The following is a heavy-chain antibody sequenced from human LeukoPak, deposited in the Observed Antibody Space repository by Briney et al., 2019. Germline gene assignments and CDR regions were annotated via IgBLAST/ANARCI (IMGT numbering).Heavy chain of an antibody. D-gene: IGHD1-26*01. Sequence: PGGSLRLSCAASGFTFSSYSMNWVRQAPGKGLEWVSYISSSSSTIYYADSVKGRFTISRDNAKNSLYLQMNSLRAEDTAVYYCARCGSYLNYYYMDVWGKGTTVTVSS. CDR3: ARCGSYLNYYYMDV. J-gene: IGHJ6*03. V-gene: IGHV3-48*01. CDR1: GFTFSSYS. CDR2: ISSSSSTI.